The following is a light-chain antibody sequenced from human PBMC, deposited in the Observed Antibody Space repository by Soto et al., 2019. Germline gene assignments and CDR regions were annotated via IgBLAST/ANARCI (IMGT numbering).Light chain of an antibody. CDR3: QQSYTSPVT. J-gene: IGKJ4*01. CDR2: GAS. V-gene: IGKV1-6*01. CDR1: QGIRND. Sequence: AIQMTQSPSSLSASVGDRVTITCRASQGIRNDLGWYQQKPGKAPKLLIYGASNLQSGVPSRFSGGGSGTDFTLTISSLQPEDFGTYYCQQSYTSPVTFGGGTKVDIK.